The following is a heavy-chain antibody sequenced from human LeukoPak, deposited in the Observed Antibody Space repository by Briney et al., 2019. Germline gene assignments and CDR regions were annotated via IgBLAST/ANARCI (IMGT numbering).Heavy chain of an antibody. J-gene: IGHJ4*02. V-gene: IGHV4-30-2*01. Sequence: PSETLSLTCAVSGGSISSGGYSWSWIRQPPGKGLEWIGYIYHSGSTYYNPSLESRVTISVDRSKNQFSLKLSSVTAADTAVYYCARVKQYYYGSGSYYVFDYWGQGTLVTVSS. D-gene: IGHD3-10*01. CDR3: ARVKQYYYGSGSYYVFDY. CDR2: IYHSGST. CDR1: GGSISSGGYS.